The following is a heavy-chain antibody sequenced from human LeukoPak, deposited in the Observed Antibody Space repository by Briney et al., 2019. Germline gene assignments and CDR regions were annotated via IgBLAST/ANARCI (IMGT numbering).Heavy chain of an antibody. J-gene: IGHJ4*02. CDR3: ARHGGYASSFDY. V-gene: IGHV4-59*08. CDR1: GDSINSYY. D-gene: IGHD5-12*01. Sequence: SETLSLTCTVSGDSINSYYWSWIRQPPGKGLEWIGYIYYSGSTSYNPSLKSRVTISVDTSKNQFSLKLSSVTAADTAVYYCARHGGYASSFDYWGQGTLVTVSS. CDR2: IYYSGST.